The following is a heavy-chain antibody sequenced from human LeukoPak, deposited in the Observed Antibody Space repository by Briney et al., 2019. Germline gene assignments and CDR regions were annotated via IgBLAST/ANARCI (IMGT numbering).Heavy chain of an antibody. CDR1: GYTFTSYG. Sequence: ASVNVSFKASGYTFTSYGISWVRQAPGQGLEWMGWISAYNGNTNYAQKLQGRVTMTTDTSTSTAYMELRSLRSDDTAVYYCARDISPQYSYGYSGGRFGYWGQGTLVTVSS. D-gene: IGHD5-18*01. V-gene: IGHV1-18*01. CDR2: ISAYNGNT. CDR3: ARDISPQYSYGYSGGRFGY. J-gene: IGHJ4*02.